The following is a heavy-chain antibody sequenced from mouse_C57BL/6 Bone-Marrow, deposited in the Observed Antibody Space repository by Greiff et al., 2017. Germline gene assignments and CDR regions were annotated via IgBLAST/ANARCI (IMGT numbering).Heavy chain of an antibody. CDR2: IDPNSGGT. D-gene: IGHD4-1*01. V-gene: IGHV1-72*01. CDR1: GYTFTSYW. Sequence: QVQLKQSGAELVKPGASVKLSCKASGYTFTSYWMHWVKQRPGRGLEWIGRIDPNSGGTKYNEKFKSKATLTVDKPSSTAYKQLSSLTSEDSAVYYCARRGWDGTDWYFDVWGTGTTVTVSS. J-gene: IGHJ1*03. CDR3: ARRGWDGTDWYFDV.